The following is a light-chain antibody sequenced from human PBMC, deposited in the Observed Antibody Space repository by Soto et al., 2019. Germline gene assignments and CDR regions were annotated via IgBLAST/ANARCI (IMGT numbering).Light chain of an antibody. Sequence: IQMTQCPSSLSASLGDRATITGGASQSISSYLNWYQQKPGKAPKLLIYAASSWESGVPSRFSGSGSGTDFTLTISSLEPEDFATYYCQHYNSYSEAFGQGTKVDIK. CDR1: QSISSY. J-gene: IGKJ1*01. CDR3: QHYNSYSEA. CDR2: AAS. V-gene: IGKV1-39*01.